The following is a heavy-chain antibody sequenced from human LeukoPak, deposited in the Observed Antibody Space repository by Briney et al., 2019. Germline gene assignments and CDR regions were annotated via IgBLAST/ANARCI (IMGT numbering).Heavy chain of an antibody. CDR3: ARDRIETPRASYY. Sequence: PGGSLRLSCAASGFTFSTYTMNWVRQAPGKGLEWVSYISASSNTMYYADSVKGRFTISRDNAKNSLYLQMNSLRDEDTAVYYCARDRIETPRASYYWGQGTLVIVSS. D-gene: IGHD3-10*01. CDR1: GFTFSTYT. V-gene: IGHV3-48*02. J-gene: IGHJ4*02. CDR2: ISASSNTM.